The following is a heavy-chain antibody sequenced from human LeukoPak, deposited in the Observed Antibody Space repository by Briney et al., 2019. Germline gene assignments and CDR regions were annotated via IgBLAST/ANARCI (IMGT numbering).Heavy chain of an antibody. CDR2: ISGSGGST. D-gene: IGHD6-6*01. J-gene: IGHJ4*02. V-gene: IGHV3-23*01. Sequence: PGGSLRLSCAASGFTFSSYAMSWVRQAPGKGLEWVSAISGSGGSTYYADSVKGRFTISRDNSKNTLYLQMNSLRAEDTAVYYCAKDRLPYSSSDLNFDYWGQGTLVTVSS. CDR3: AKDRLPYSSSDLNFDY. CDR1: GFTFSSYA.